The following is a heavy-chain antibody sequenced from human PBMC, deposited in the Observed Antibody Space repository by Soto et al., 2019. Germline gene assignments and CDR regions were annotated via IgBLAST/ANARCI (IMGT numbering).Heavy chain of an antibody. V-gene: IGHV4-30-4*01. CDR1: GGSISSGDYY. CDR3: ARAFGGGIAAAGFDY. D-gene: IGHD6-13*01. Sequence: SETLSLTCTVSGGSISSGDYYWSWIRQPPGKGLEWIGYIYYSGSTYYNPSLKSRVTISVDTSKNQFSLKLSSVTAADTAVYYCARAFGGGIAAAGFDYWGQGTLVTVSS. J-gene: IGHJ4*02. CDR2: IYYSGST.